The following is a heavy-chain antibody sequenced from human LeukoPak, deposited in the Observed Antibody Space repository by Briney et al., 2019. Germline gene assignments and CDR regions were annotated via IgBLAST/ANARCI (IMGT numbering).Heavy chain of an antibody. CDR1: GGTFSSYA. J-gene: IGHJ6*03. V-gene: IGHV1-69*10. CDR2: IIPILGIA. CDR3: ARIRDFGASYHYLYMDA. D-gene: IGHD4-17*01. Sequence: VKVSCKASGGTFSSYAISWVRQAPGQGLEWMGRIIPILGIANYAQKFQGRVTITADKSTSTAYMELSSLRSEDTAVYYCARIRDFGASYHYLYMDAWGKGTTVTVSS.